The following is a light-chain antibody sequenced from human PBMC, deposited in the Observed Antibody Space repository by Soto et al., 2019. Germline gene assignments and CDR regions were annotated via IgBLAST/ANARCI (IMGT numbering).Light chain of an antibody. CDR2: EVS. CDR1: GSDGGGYKY. CDR3: SSYTSSSTPYV. J-gene: IGLJ1*01. Sequence: SALTQPASVSGSPGRSITSACTGTGSDGGGYKYVSWYQHHPGKAPKLMIYEVSNRPSGVSNRFSGSKSGNTASLTISGLQAEDEADYYCSSYTSSSTPYVFGTGTKVTVL. V-gene: IGLV2-14*01.